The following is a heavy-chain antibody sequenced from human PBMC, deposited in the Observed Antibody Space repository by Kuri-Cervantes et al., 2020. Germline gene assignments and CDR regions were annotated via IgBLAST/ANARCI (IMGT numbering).Heavy chain of an antibody. CDR3: ARGRIAPYFDY. J-gene: IGHJ4*02. Sequence: SETLSLTCTVSGGSISGYYWSWIQQPPGKGLEWIGYIYYSGSTNYNPSLKSRVTISVDTSKNQFSLNLSSVSAADTAVYYCARGRIAPYFDYWGQGTLVTVSS. D-gene: IGHD6-13*01. CDR1: GGSISGYY. CDR2: IYYSGST. V-gene: IGHV4-59*01.